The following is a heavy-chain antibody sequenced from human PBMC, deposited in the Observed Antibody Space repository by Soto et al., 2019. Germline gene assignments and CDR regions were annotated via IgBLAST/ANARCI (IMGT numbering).Heavy chain of an antibody. D-gene: IGHD3-16*01. CDR1: GDSISSPY. J-gene: IGHJ4*02. CDR2: IFYGGTV. Sequence: PWETLSLTCAVSGDSISSPYWSWIRQSPRRGLEWIGYIFYGGTVTYNPSLGSRATISVDTSKNHFSLKLGLMTAADTAVYYCARGGGSPLDYWGQGTLVTVSS. V-gene: IGHV4-59*11. CDR3: ARGGGSPLDY.